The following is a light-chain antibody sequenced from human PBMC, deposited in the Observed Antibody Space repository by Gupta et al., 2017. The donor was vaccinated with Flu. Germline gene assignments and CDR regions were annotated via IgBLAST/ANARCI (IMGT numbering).Light chain of an antibody. J-gene: IGLJ3*02. CDR3: AKYTRSGIWV. CDR1: SGSSPTNYY. V-gene: IGLV8-61*01. Sequence: TVTITCGLSSGSSPTNYYSSWYHQTPGHAPRPLIYSTITRSSGVPDRFSGSILGKTAALTXTXDQADDXADYYCAKYTRSGIWVFGGGTKLTVL. CDR2: STI.